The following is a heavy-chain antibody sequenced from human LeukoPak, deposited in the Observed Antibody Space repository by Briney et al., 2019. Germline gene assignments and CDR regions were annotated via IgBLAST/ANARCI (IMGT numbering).Heavy chain of an antibody. J-gene: IGHJ4*02. CDR2: IYATGST. CDR3: ARDQTYSGSGIYTYFDY. D-gene: IGHD3-10*01. V-gene: IGHV4-4*07. CDR1: GGSFSGYY. Sequence: SETLSLTCAVYGGSFSGYYWSWIRQPAGKGLEYLGRIYATGSTNYNPSLRSRVTISADTSMNHFSLKLSSVTAADTAVYYCARDQTYSGSGIYTYFDYWGQGILATVSS.